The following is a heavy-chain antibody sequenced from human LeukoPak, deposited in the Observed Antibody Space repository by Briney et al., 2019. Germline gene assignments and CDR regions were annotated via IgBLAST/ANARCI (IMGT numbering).Heavy chain of an antibody. CDR2: IASDGSST. CDR1: GFTFSSYW. D-gene: IGHD3-10*02. V-gene: IGHV3-74*01. Sequence: GGSLRLSCAASGFTFSSYWMNWVRQAPGKGLVWVSRIASDGSSTTYADSVKGRFSISRDNAKNTLYLQMNSLRAEDTAVYYCAREWSGGFDYWGQGTLVTVSS. CDR3: AREWSGGFDY. J-gene: IGHJ4*02.